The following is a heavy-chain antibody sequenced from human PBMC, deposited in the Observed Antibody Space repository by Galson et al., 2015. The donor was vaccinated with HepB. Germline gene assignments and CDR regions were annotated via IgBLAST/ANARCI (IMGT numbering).Heavy chain of an antibody. V-gene: IGHV3-23*01. D-gene: IGHD2-2*01. CDR3: AKEQYCSSTGCFNYFDF. CDR1: GFTFSSYG. Sequence: SLRLSCAASGFTFSSYGMSWVRQAPGKGLEWVSTIRGSGGNTYYADSVKGRFTISRDNSKNTLYLQMNSLRAEDTAIYYCAKEQYCSSTGCFNYFDFWDQGTLVTVSS. CDR2: IRGSGGNT. J-gene: IGHJ4*02.